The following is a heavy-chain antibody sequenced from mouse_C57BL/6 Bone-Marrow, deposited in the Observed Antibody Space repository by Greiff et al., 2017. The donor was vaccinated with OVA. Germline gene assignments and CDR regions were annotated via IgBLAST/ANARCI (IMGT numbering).Heavy chain of an antibody. Sequence: LVESGAELVKPGASVKLSCTASGFNIKDYYMHWVKQRTEQGLEWIGRIDPEDGETKYAPKFQGKATITADPSSNTASLQLSSLTSDDTAVYYCARPAQATYFDYWGQGTTLTVSS. CDR3: ARPAQATYFDY. D-gene: IGHD3-2*02. J-gene: IGHJ2*01. V-gene: IGHV14-2*01. CDR1: GFNIKDYY. CDR2: IDPEDGET.